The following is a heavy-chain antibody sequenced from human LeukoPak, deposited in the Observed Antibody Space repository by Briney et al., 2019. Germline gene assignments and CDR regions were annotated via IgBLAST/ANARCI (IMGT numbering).Heavy chain of an antibody. CDR2: IYRGGST. Sequence: HPGGSLRLSCAASGFTVSSNHMSWVRQAPGKGLEWVSVIYRGGSTYYADPVKGRFTISRDNSKNTLYLQMNSLRAEDTAVYYCARVQTTSVYYYGMDVWGQGTTVTVSS. J-gene: IGHJ6*02. CDR1: GFTVSSNH. V-gene: IGHV3-53*01. D-gene: IGHD4-17*01. CDR3: ARVQTTSVYYYGMDV.